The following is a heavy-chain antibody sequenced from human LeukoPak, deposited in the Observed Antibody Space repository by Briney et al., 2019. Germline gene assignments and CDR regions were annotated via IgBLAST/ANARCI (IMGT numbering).Heavy chain of an antibody. V-gene: IGHV3-74*01. CDR3: ARAGQYRFDY. D-gene: IGHD2/OR15-2a*01. CDR2: INSDGSTT. J-gene: IGHJ4*02. CDR1: GFTFSSYW. Sequence: PGGSLRLSCAASGFTFSSYWMHWVRQAPGKGLAWVSRINSDGSTTNYADSVKGRFTISRDNAKNTLYLQMNSLRADDTAVYYCARAGQYRFDYWGQGALVTVSS.